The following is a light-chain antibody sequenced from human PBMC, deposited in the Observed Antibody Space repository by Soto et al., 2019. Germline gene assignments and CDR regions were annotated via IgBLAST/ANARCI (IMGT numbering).Light chain of an antibody. J-gene: IGLJ1*01. CDR1: SSNIGSNP. CDR3: GAWDDRRNGYV. CDR2: SHN. Sequence: QSVLTQPPSASGTPGQRVTISCSGISSNIGSNPVNWFQQLPGSAPKLLIYSHNQRPSGVPDRFSGSKSGTSASLAISGLQSEDEAAYYCGAWDDRRNGYVFGTGTKLTVL. V-gene: IGLV1-44*01.